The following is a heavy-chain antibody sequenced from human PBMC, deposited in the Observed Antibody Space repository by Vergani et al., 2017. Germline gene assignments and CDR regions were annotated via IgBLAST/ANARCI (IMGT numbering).Heavy chain of an antibody. CDR1: GFTFSNAW. V-gene: IGHV3-15*01. CDR2: IKSNTDGGTT. J-gene: IGHJ3*02. D-gene: IGHD3-3*01. CDR3: AGAGAYDLDAFDI. Sequence: EVQLVESGGGLVKPGGSLRLSCAASGFTFSNAWMSWVRQAPGKGLEWVGRIKSNTDGGTTDYAAPVKGRFTISRDDSKSTLYLHMSSLKTGATAVFYYAGAGAYDLDAFDIWGQGTMVTVSS.